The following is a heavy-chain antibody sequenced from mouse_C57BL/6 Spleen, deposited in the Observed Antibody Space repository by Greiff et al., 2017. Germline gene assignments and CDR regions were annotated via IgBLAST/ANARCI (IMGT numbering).Heavy chain of an antibody. V-gene: IGHV1-59*01. CDR2: IDPSDSYT. D-gene: IGHD6-1*01. CDR1: GYTFTSYW. J-gene: IGHJ2*01. CDR3: ARGSKGGYFDY. Sequence: VQLQQSGAELVRPGTSVKLSCKASGYTFTSYWMHWVKQRPGQGLEWIGVIDPSDSYTNYNQKFKGKATLTVGTSSSTAYMQLSSLTSEDSAVYYCARGSKGGYFDYRGQGTTRTVSS.